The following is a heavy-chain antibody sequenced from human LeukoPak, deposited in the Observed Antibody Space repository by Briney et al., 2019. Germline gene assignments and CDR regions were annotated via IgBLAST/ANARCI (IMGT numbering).Heavy chain of an antibody. CDR3: ARQIAFRYYDFWSGYQNWFDP. J-gene: IGHJ5*02. CDR1: GFTFSSYS. V-gene: IGHV3-21*01. CDR2: ISSSSSYI. D-gene: IGHD3-3*01. Sequence: GGSLRLSCAASGFTFSSYSMNWVRQAPGKGLEWVSSISSSSSYIYYADSVKGRFTISRDNAKNSVYLQMNSLRAEDTAVYYCARQIAFRYYDFWSGYQNWFDPWGQGTLVTVSS.